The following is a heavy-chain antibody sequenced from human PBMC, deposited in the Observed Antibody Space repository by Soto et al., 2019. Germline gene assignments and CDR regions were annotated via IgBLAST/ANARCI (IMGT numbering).Heavy chain of an antibody. D-gene: IGHD1-20*01. V-gene: IGHV3-23*01. CDR3: AKYEGFNWTYVFDF. J-gene: IGHJ4*02. CDR1: GFPFSDFA. Sequence: EFHLLQSGGGFVQPGGSLRLSCEASGFPFSDFAMGWVRQAPGKGLEWVAAIDGSDGTTFYADSVRGRFTISRDNSKDPLFLQLNSLTAEDTAVFYWAKYEGFNWTYVFDFWGQGVPVTVSS. CDR2: IDGSDGTT.